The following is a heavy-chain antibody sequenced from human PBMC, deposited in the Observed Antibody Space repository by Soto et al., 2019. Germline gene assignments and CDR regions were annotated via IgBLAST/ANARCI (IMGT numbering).Heavy chain of an antibody. CDR1: GGSFSAYY. J-gene: IGHJ4*02. Sequence: KTSETLSLTCAVYGGSFSAYYWSWIRQPPGKGLEWIGEINHDRSTKYNPSLKSRVTISVDTSKNQISLKVSSVTAADTAVYFCTRGQRGYSSSWFDFWGQGTLVTVSS. V-gene: IGHV4-34*01. CDR3: TRGQRGYSSSWFDF. CDR2: INHDRST. D-gene: IGHD6-13*01.